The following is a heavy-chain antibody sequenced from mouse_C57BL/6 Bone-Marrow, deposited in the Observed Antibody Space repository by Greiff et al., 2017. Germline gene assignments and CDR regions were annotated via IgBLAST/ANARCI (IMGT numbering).Heavy chain of an antibody. CDR3: TTYYGSRVPLY. CDR2: IDPENGDT. CDR1: GFNIKDDY. Sequence: EVQLQQSGAELVRPGASVKLSCTASGFNIKDDYMHWVKQRPEQGLEWIGWIDPENGDTEYASKFQGKATITADTSSNTAYLQLSSLTSEDTAVYYCTTYYGSRVPLYGGQGTTLTVSS. V-gene: IGHV14-4*01. D-gene: IGHD1-1*01. J-gene: IGHJ2*01.